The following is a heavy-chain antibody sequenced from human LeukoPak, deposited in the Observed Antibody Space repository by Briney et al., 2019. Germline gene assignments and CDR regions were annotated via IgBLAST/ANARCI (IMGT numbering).Heavy chain of an antibody. Sequence: SQTLSLTCTVSGGSISSGSYYWSWIRQPAGKGLEWIGRIYSSGSTNYNPSLKSRVTISVDTSKNQFSLKLSSVTAADTAVYYCARRRLQLRLVDYWGQGTLVTVSS. CDR2: IYSSGST. CDR3: ARRRLQLRLVDY. CDR1: GGSISSGSYY. J-gene: IGHJ4*02. V-gene: IGHV4-61*02. D-gene: IGHD5-24*01.